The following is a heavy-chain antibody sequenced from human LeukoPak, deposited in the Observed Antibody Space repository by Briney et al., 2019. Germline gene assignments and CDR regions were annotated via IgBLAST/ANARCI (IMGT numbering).Heavy chain of an antibody. CDR3: ARDQEGFDY. CDR2: IYPRDGST. J-gene: IGHJ4*02. V-gene: IGHV1-46*01. CDR1: GYIFTSYG. Sequence: ASVKVSCKASGYIFTSYGINWVRQAPGQGLEWMGMIYPRDGSTSYAQKFQGRVTVTRDTSTSTVHMELSGLRSEDTAVYYCARDQEGFDYWGQGTLVTVSS.